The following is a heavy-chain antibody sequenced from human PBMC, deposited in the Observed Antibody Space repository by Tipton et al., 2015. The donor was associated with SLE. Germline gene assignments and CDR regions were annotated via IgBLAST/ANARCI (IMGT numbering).Heavy chain of an antibody. D-gene: IGHD3-22*01. Sequence: QVQLVQSGAEVKKPGASVKVSCKASGYTFTSYGITWVRQAPGQGLEWMGWISAYNDNTKYPQKLQGRVTMTTDTSTSTAYMELRSLRSDDTAVYYCAKKSDFYDSSGYLDYWGQGTLVTVSS. V-gene: IGHV1-18*01. CDR3: AKKSDFYDSSGYLDY. CDR2: ISAYNDNT. CDR1: GYTFTSYG. J-gene: IGHJ4*02.